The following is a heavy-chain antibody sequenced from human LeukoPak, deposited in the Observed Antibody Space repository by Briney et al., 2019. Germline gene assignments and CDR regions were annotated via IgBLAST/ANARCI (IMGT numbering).Heavy chain of an antibody. CDR3: ARDRYHYGERVYFQH. D-gene: IGHD4-17*01. J-gene: IGHJ1*01. CDR2: ISSSSSYI. Sequence: PGGSLRLSCAASGFTFSSYSMNWVRQAPGKGLEWVSSISSSSSYIYYADSVKGRFTISRDNAKNSLYLQMNSLRAEDTAVYYCARDRYHYGERVYFQHWGQGTLVTVSS. CDR1: GFTFSSYS. V-gene: IGHV3-21*01.